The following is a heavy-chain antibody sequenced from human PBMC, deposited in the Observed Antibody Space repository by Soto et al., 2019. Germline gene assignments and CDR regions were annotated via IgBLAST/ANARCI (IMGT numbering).Heavy chain of an antibody. Sequence: GGSLRLSCAASGFTFSSYWMHWVRQAPGKGLVWVSRINSDGSSIDYADSVKGRFTISRGNAKNTLYLQMNSLRAEDTAVYYCARDPSMVKGNWFDPWGQGTLVTVSS. CDR3: ARDPSMVKGNWFDP. J-gene: IGHJ5*02. D-gene: IGHD5-18*01. V-gene: IGHV3-74*01. CDR1: GFTFSSYW. CDR2: INSDGSSI.